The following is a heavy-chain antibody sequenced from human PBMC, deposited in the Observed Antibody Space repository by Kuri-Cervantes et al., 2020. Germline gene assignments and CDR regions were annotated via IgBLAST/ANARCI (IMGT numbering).Heavy chain of an antibody. J-gene: IGHJ4*02. CDR3: AKNWGTGVPAYDS. CDR1: GFTFDDYA. D-gene: IGHD3-16*01. CDR2: ISWNSGSI. Sequence: LSLTCAASGFTFDDYAMHWVRQAPGKGLEWVSGISWNSGSIGYADSVKGRFTISRDNAKNSLYLQMNSLRAEDTAVYYCAKNWGTGVPAYDSWGQGTLVTVSS. V-gene: IGHV3-9*01.